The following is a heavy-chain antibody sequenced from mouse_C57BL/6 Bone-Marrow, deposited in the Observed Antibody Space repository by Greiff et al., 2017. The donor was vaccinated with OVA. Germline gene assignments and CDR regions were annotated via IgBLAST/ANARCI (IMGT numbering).Heavy chain of an antibody. D-gene: IGHD1-1*01. Sequence: VMLVESGAELMKPGASVKLSCKATGYTFTGYWIEWVKQRPGHGLEWIGEILPGSGSTNYNEKFKGKATFTADTSSNTAYMQLSSLTTEDSAIYYCARRLDYGSSYPYYFDYWGQGTTLTVSS. V-gene: IGHV1-9*01. J-gene: IGHJ2*01. CDR1: GYTFTGYW. CDR2: ILPGSGST. CDR3: ARRLDYGSSYPYYFDY.